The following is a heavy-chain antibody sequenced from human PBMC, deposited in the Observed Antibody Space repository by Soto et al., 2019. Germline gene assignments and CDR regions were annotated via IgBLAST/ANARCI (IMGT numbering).Heavy chain of an antibody. CDR2: IYYSGST. Sequence: SETLSLTCTVSGGSISSYYWSWIRQPPGKGLEWIGYIYYSGSTNYNPSLKSRVTISVDTSKNQFSLKLSSVTAADTAVYYCTTGSVVVIWRTNDYWGQGTLVTVSS. CDR1: GGSISSYY. D-gene: IGHD3-22*01. CDR3: TTGSVVVIWRTNDY. V-gene: IGHV4-59*01. J-gene: IGHJ4*02.